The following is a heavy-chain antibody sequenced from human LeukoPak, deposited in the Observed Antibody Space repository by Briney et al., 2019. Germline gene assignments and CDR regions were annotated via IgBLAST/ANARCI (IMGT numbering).Heavy chain of an antibody. J-gene: IGHJ4*02. Sequence: GGSLRLSCAASGFTFSSYSMNWVRQAPGKGLEWVSSISSGSSYIYYADSVKGRFTISRENAKNSLYLQMDSLRAEDTAVYYCARDSDNVVPFDYWGQGTLVTVSS. CDR2: ISSGSSYI. V-gene: IGHV3-21*01. CDR1: GFTFSSYS. CDR3: ARDSDNVVPFDY. D-gene: IGHD6-6*01.